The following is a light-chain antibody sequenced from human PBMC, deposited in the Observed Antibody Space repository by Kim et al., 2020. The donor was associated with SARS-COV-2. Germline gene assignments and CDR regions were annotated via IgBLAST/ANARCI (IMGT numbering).Light chain of an antibody. CDR2: RVS. CDR1: QSLVYSDGNTY. Sequence: DVMMTQSPLSLPVTLGQPASISCRSSQSLVYSDGNTYLNWFQQRPGQSPRRLIHRVSNRDSGVPDRFSGSGSGTDFTLKISRGEAEDVGVYYCMQGTHWLYTFGQGTKLEI. J-gene: IGKJ2*01. CDR3: MQGTHWLYT. V-gene: IGKV2-30*01.